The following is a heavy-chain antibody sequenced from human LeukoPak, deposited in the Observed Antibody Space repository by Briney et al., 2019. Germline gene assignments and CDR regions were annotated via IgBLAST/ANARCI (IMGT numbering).Heavy chain of an antibody. V-gene: IGHV5-51*01. D-gene: IGHD3-22*01. CDR1: GYSFTSYW. J-gene: IGHJ4*02. Sequence: GESLKIYCKGSGYSFTSYWIGWVRQMTGKGLEWMGIIYPGDSDTRYSPSFQGQVTISADKSISTAYLQWSSLKASDTAMYYCARRRPTDYYDSSGTDFDYWGQGTLVTVSS. CDR3: ARRRPTDYYDSSGTDFDY. CDR2: IYPGDSDT.